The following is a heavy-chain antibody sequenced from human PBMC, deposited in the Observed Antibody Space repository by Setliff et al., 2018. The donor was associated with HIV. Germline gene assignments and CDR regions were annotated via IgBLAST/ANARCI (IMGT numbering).Heavy chain of an antibody. V-gene: IGHV4-4*08. CDR2: MYTSGSA. CDR1: GASLSNYY. J-gene: IGHJ4*02. Sequence: SETLSLTCTVSGASLSNYYWSWIRQSPGKGLEWIGYMYTSGSANFNPSLKSRVSISVDASKNQFSLRLNSVTVADTAVYFCARSSRGSLRDLDYWGPGTLVTVSS. CDR3: ARSSRGSLRDLDY. D-gene: IGHD2-21*02.